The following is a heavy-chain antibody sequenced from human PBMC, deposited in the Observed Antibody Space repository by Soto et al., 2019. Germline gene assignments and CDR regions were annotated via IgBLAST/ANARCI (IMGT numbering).Heavy chain of an antibody. D-gene: IGHD3-9*01. CDR3: ARGARGILRYFDWLDY. J-gene: IGHJ4*02. V-gene: IGHV4-31*03. Sequence: QVQLQESGPGLVKPSQTLSLTCTVSGGSISSGGYYWSWIRQHPGKGLEWIGYIYYSGSTYYNPSLKSRVTISVDTSKNQFSLKLSSVTAADTAVYYCARGARGILRYFDWLDYWGQGTLVTVSS. CDR2: IYYSGST. CDR1: GGSISSGGYY.